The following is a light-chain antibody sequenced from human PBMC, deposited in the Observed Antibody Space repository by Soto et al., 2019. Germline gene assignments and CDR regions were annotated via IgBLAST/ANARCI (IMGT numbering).Light chain of an antibody. V-gene: IGLV2-14*01. CDR3: SSYTSSSTRV. J-gene: IGLJ2*01. CDR1: SSDVGGYNY. Sequence: QSALTQPASVSGSPGQSITISCTGTSSDVGGYNYVSWYQQHPGKAPKLMIYDVSNRPSGVSNRFSGSKSGNTASPTISGLQAEDEADYYCSSYTSSSTRVFGGGTHLTVL. CDR2: DVS.